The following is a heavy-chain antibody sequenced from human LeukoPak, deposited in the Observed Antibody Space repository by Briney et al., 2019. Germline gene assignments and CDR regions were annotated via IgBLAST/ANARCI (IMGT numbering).Heavy chain of an antibody. Sequence: GGSLRLSCAASGFTFSGFGMHWVRQAPGKGLEWVAVISYDGSNTYYTDSVKGRFTISRDNSKNTLYLQMNSLRPEDTAVYYCAKGRGWLAPNPKLPYFQHWGQGTLVTVSS. CDR3: AKGRGWLAPNPKLPYFQH. J-gene: IGHJ1*01. CDR1: GFTFSGFG. CDR2: ISYDGSNT. V-gene: IGHV3-30*18. D-gene: IGHD6-19*01.